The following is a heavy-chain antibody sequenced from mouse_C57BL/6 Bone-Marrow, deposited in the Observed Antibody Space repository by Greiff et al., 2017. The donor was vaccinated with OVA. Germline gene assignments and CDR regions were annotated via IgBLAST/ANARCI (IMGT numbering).Heavy chain of an antibody. CDR1: GFTFSSYG. Sequence: EVKLVESGGDLVKPGGSLKLSCAASGFTFSSYGMSWVRQTPDKRLEWVATISSGGSYTYYPDSVKGRFTISRDNAKNTLYLQVSSLKSEDTAMYYAASHDYYGHDVNWYFDVWGTGTSVTVSS. CDR2: ISSGGSYT. J-gene: IGHJ1*03. D-gene: IGHD2-2*01. CDR3: ASHDYYGHDVNWYFDV. V-gene: IGHV5-6*01.